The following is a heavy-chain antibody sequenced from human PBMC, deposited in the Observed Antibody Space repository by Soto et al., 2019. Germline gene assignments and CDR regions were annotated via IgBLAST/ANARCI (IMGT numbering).Heavy chain of an antibody. J-gene: IGHJ6*02. Sequence: QVHLVQSGAEVKKPGASVKVSCKASGYTFTSYAMHWVRQAPGQRLEWMGWISTDSGNTKYSQRFQGRVTITRDTSASTAYMELSSLRSEDTAVNYCARPVTTYNYFYGVDVWGQGTTVTVSS. CDR1: GYTFTSYA. CDR3: ARPVTTYNYFYGVDV. D-gene: IGHD4-17*01. CDR2: ISTDSGNT. V-gene: IGHV1-3*04.